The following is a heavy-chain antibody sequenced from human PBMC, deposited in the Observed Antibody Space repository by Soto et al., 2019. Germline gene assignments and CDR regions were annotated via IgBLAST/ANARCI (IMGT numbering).Heavy chain of an antibody. CDR2: INHSGST. V-gene: IGHV4-34*01. Sequence: SETLSLTCAVYGGSFSGYYWSWIRQPPGKGLEWIGEINHSGSTNYNPSLKSRVTISVDTSKNQFSLKLSSVTAADTAVYYCARIKCSGGSCYPMGYFDYWGQGTLVT. CDR1: GGSFSGYY. J-gene: IGHJ4*02. CDR3: ARIKCSGGSCYPMGYFDY. D-gene: IGHD2-15*01.